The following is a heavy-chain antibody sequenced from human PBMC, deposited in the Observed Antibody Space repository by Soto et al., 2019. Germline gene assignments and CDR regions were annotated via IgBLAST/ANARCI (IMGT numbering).Heavy chain of an antibody. V-gene: IGHV5-51*01. D-gene: IGHD3-3*01. J-gene: IGHJ4*02. CDR3: ARFRFLEWLLEDY. CDR2: IYPGDSDT. Sequence: GESLKISCKCSGCSFTSYWIGWVRQMPGKGLEWMGIIYPGDSDTRYSPSFQGQVTISADKPISTAYLQWSSLKASDTAMYYCARFRFLEWLLEDYWGQGTLVTVSS. CDR1: GCSFTSYW.